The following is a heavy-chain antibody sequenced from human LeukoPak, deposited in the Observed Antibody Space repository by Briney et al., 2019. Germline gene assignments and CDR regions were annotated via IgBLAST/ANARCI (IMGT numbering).Heavy chain of an antibody. CDR1: GFTFSSYG. CDR2: ISYDGSNK. D-gene: IGHD6-13*01. J-gene: IGHJ4*02. CDR3: AKGSTLAAAGLDY. V-gene: IGHV3-30*18. Sequence: GGSLRLSCAASGFTFSSYGMHWVRQAPGKGLEWVAVISYDGSNKYYADSVMGRFTISRDNSKNTLYLQMNSLRAEGTAVYYCAKGSTLAAAGLDYWGQGTLVTVSS.